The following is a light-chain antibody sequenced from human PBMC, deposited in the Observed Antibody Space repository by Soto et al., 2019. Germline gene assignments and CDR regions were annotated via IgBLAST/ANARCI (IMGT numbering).Light chain of an antibody. J-gene: IGKJ1*01. Sequence: DIQMTQSPSSLSASVGDRVTITCRASQSISNYLNWYQQKPGKAPKLLMYAASSLQSGVPSRFGGSGSGTDFTLTISSLQPEDFATYYCQQSYSTPRTFGQGTKVKIK. CDR3: QQSYSTPRT. V-gene: IGKV1-39*01. CDR1: QSISNY. CDR2: AAS.